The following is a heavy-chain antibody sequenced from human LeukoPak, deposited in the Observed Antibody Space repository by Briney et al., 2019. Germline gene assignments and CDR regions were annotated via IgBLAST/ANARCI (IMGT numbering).Heavy chain of an antibody. D-gene: IGHD2-2*01. J-gene: IGHJ4*02. Sequence: SETLSLTCTVSGGSISSYYWSWIRQTPGKGLEWIGYINNSGSTRYNPSLKSRVTISLDTPKNQFSLKLSSVTAADSAVYYCAREGYDTSWPYYFDYWGQGTLVTVSS. CDR1: GGSISSYY. CDR2: INNSGST. CDR3: AREGYDTSWPYYFDY. V-gene: IGHV4-59*01.